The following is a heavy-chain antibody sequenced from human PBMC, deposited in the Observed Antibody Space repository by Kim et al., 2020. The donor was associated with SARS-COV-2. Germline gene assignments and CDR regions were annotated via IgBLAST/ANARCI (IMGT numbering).Heavy chain of an antibody. D-gene: IGHD4-17*01. V-gene: IGHV3-15*01. Sequence: ASVKGRFSISRDDSENMLYLQMDSLRTEDTAVYYCTTARGVTNENYYGMDVWGQGTSVTVSS. CDR3: TTARGVTNENYYGMDV. J-gene: IGHJ6*02.